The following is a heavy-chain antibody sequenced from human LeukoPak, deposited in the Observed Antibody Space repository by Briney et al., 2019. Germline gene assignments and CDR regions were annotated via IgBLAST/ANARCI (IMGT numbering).Heavy chain of an antibody. CDR1: GRSISSDY. J-gene: IGHJ3*02. CDR2: IYNSGST. D-gene: IGHD4-23*01. CDR3: ARALRLWGGNSGIAFDI. V-gene: IGHV4-59*01. Sequence: SETLSLTCIVPGRSISSDYWSWIRQPPGKGLEWIGYIYNSGSTNYNHSLKSRVTISEDMSNNQFSLKLSSVTAADTAVYYCARALRLWGGNSGIAFDIWGQGTMVTVSS.